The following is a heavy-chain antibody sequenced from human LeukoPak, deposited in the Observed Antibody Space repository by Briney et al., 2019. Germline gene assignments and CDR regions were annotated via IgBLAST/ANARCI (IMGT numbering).Heavy chain of an antibody. V-gene: IGHV4-61*02. CDR2: IYTGGST. Sequence: SETLSLTCTVSGGSISSGSYYWSWIRQPAGKGLEWIGRIYTGGSTNYNPSLKSRVTISVDTSKNQFSLKLSSVTAADTAVYYCAREWAVEAPRGSIYWGQGTLVTVSS. CDR3: AREWAVEAPRGSIY. CDR1: GGSISSGSYY. D-gene: IGHD1-26*01. J-gene: IGHJ4*02.